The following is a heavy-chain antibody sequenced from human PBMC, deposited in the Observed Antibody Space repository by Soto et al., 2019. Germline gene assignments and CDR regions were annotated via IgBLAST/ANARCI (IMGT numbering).Heavy chain of an antibody. J-gene: IGHJ6*02. CDR2: ISYDGSNK. V-gene: IGHV3-30-3*01. Sequence: QVPLVESGGGVVQPGRSLRLSCAASGFTFSSYAMHWVRQAPGKGLEWVAVISYDGSNKYYADSVKGRFTISRDNSKNTLYLQMNSLRAEDTGVYYCARAGCDGGSCYTLVGLRYGMDVWGQGTTVTVSS. CDR3: ARAGCDGGSCYTLVGLRYGMDV. D-gene: IGHD2-15*01. CDR1: GFTFSSYA.